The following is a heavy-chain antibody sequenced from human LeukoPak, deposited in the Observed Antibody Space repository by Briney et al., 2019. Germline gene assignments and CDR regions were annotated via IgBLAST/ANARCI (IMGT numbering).Heavy chain of an antibody. J-gene: IGHJ3*02. V-gene: IGHV3-30*02. CDR3: AKGLHSSSWNDAFDI. CDR2: IRYDGSNK. D-gene: IGHD6-13*01. Sequence: GGSLRLSCAASGFNFNYYGMHWVRQAPGKGLEWVAFIRYDGSNKYYADSVKGRFAISRDNSGNTLYMQMNSLRVEDTAVYYCAKGLHSSSWNDAFDIWGQGTTVTVSS. CDR1: GFNFNYYG.